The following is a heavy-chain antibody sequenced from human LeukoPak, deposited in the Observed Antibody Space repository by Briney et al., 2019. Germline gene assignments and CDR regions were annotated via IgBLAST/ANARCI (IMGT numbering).Heavy chain of an antibody. CDR3: ARDAYYYGSGSYPFDP. V-gene: IGHV4-4*07. CDR1: GGSISSYY. CDR2: VYTRGGT. J-gene: IGHJ5*02. Sequence: SETLSLTCTVSGGSISSYYWSWIRQPAGKGLEWIGRVYTRGGTNYNPSLKGRVTMSVDTSKNQFSLKLNSVTAADTAVYCCARDAYYYGSGSYPFDPWGQGTLVTVSS. D-gene: IGHD3-10*01.